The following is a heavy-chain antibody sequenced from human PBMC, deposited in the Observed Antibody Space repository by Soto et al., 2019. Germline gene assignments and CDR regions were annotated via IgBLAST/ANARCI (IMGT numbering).Heavy chain of an antibody. D-gene: IGHD3-10*01. CDR2: INVYNGNT. CDR1: GYTFTNYG. V-gene: IGHV1-18*01. J-gene: IGHJ5*02. CDR3: ARGVGSGSYYNQYNWFDP. Sequence: ASVKVSCKASGYTFTNYGISWVRQAPGQGLEWMGWINVYNGNTKYAQKVQGRVTMTTDTSTSTAYMELRSLRSDDTAVYYGARGVGSGSYYNQYNWFDPWGQGTLVTVSS.